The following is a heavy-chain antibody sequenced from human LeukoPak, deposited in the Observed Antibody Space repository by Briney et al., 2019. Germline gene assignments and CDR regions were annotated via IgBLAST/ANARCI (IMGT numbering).Heavy chain of an antibody. D-gene: IGHD3-9*01. Sequence: RSSETLSLTCTVSGGSISSYYWSWIRQPPGKGLEWIGYIYYSGSTNYNPSLKSRVTISVDTSKNQFSLKLSSVTAADTAVYYCARHLTGLYYFDYWGQGTLVTVSS. CDR2: IYYSGST. J-gene: IGHJ4*02. CDR3: ARHLTGLYYFDY. V-gene: IGHV4-59*08. CDR1: GGSISSYY.